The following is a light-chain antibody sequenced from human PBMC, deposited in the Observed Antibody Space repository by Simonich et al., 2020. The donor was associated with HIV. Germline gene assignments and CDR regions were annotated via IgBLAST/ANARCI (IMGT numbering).Light chain of an antibody. Sequence: QSALTQPASVSGSPGQSITISCTGTSSDVGGYNYVSWYQQHPGKAPKLMIYDVSNRPSGVSPRFSASKSGNTASLTISGLQAEDEADYYCSSYTSSSTGVFGGGTKLTVL. CDR3: SSYTSSSTGV. V-gene: IGLV2-14*01. CDR1: SSDVGGYNY. J-gene: IGLJ3*02. CDR2: DVS.